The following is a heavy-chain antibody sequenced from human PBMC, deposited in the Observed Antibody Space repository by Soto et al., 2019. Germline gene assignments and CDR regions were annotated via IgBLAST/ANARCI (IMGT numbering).Heavy chain of an antibody. Sequence: QVQLVQSGAEVKKPGASVKVSCKASGYIFTNYEINSVRQATGQELEYLGWKNPNSGNTGYVQKFKGRVTMTRNTSLNTAYMALDRLRSEDTAVYYCASGMKYGDYSRWFDPRGQGTLVTVSS. J-gene: IGHJ5*02. V-gene: IGHV1-8*01. D-gene: IGHD4-17*01. CDR3: ASGMKYGDYSRWFDP. CDR1: GYIFTNYE. CDR2: KNPNSGNT.